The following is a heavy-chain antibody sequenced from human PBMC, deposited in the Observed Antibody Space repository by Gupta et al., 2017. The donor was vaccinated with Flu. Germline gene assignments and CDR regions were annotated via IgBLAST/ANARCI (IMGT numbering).Heavy chain of an antibody. Sequence: TFRSYAMHWVRQAPGKGLEWVSAISGSGGTIFDADSVKGRFTISRDNSKNTLYLQMDTLRAEDRAIYFWAKAIGEQWLIDSWGQGTLVPVSS. J-gene: IGHJ4*02. CDR2: ISGSGGTI. CDR1: TFRSYA. V-gene: IGHV3-23*01. D-gene: IGHD6-19*01. CDR3: AKAIGEQWLIDS.